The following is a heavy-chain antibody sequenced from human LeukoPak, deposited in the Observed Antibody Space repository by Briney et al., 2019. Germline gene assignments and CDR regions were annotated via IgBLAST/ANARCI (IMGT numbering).Heavy chain of an antibody. D-gene: IGHD6-13*01. CDR1: GNDSDDYG. V-gene: IGHV3-20*04. Sequence: GGSLRLSCTDSGNDSDDYGMSWVRQAPRKGLEWAAGINWDGGATAYADSVKGRFTITRDHAKNSLLLQMKSLRADDTGLYFCARDLSSSWYSLGYWGQGILVTVSS. CDR2: INWDGGAT. CDR3: ARDLSSSWYSLGY. J-gene: IGHJ4*02.